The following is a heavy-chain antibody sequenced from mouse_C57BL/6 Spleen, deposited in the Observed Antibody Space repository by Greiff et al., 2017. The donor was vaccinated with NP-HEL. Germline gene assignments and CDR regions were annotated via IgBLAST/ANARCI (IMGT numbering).Heavy chain of an antibody. CDR1: GFTFSDYG. D-gene: IGHD1-1*01. J-gene: IGHJ4*01. CDR3: ARPRLYYGSSHYAMDY. CDR2: ISSGSSTI. Sequence: EVQLVESGGGLVKPGGSLKLSCAASGFTFSDYGMHWVRQAPEKGLEWVAYISSGSSTIHYADTVKGRFTISRDNAKNTLFLQMTSLRSEDTAMYYCARPRLYYGSSHYAMDYWGQGTSVTVSS. V-gene: IGHV5-17*01.